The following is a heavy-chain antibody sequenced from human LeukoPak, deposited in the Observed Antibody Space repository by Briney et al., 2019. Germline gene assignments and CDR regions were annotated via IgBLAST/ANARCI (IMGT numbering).Heavy chain of an antibody. CDR2: IYYSGST. V-gene: IGHV4-59*01. J-gene: IGHJ4*02. CDR3: ARDGDYGLGY. D-gene: IGHD4-17*01. CDR1: GGSISSYY. Sequence: SETLSLTCTVSGGSISSYYWSWIRQPPGKGLEWIGYIYYSGSTNYNPSLKSRVTISVDTSKNQFSLKLSSVTAADTAVYYCARDGDYGLGYWGQGTLVTVSS.